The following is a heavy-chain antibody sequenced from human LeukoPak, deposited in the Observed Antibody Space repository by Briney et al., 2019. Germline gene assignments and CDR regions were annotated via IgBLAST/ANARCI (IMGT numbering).Heavy chain of an antibody. CDR3: ARDSDAGGFDH. CDR1: GFTFSSYD. V-gene: IGHV3-48*03. D-gene: IGHD1-1*01. Sequence: PGGSLRLSCAASGFTFSSYDMNWVRQAPGKGLEWVSYISSSGSNKYYADSVKGRFTISRDNAKNSLYLQMNSLRAEDTAVYYCARDSDAGGFDHWGQGTLVTVSS. J-gene: IGHJ4*02. CDR2: ISSSGSNK.